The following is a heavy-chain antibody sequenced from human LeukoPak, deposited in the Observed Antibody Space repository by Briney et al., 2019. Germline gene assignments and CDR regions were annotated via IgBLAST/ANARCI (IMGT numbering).Heavy chain of an antibody. V-gene: IGHV1-18*01. CDR2: ISAYNGNT. J-gene: IGHJ4*02. Sequence: GASVKVSCKASGYTFTSYGISWVRQAPGQGLEWMGWISAYNGNTNYAQKLQGRVTMTTDTSTSTAYMELRSLRSDDTAVYYCARFMITFGGVIAPPDYWGQGTLVTVSS. CDR3: ARFMITFGGVIAPPDY. D-gene: IGHD3-16*02. CDR1: GYTFTSYG.